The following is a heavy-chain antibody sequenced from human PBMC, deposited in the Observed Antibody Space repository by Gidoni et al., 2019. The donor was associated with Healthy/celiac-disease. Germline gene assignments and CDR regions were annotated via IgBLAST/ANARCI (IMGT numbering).Heavy chain of an antibody. D-gene: IGHD6-19*01. CDR3: ARGEAGQWLPHPFDY. Sequence: QVQLQESGPGLVKPSQTLSLTCTVSVGSISSGGYYWSWIRQHPGKGLEWIGYIYYSGSTYYNPSLKSRVTISVDTSKNQFSLKLSSVTAADTAVYYCARGEAGQWLPHPFDYWGQGTLVTVSS. CDR2: IYYSGST. CDR1: VGSISSGGYY. J-gene: IGHJ4*02. V-gene: IGHV4-31*03.